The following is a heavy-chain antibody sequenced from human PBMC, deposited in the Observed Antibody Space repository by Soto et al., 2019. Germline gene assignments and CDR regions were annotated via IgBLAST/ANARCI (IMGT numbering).Heavy chain of an antibody. CDR2: ISGSGGST. CDR3: AKATQNYDFWSGYYTDIYYYYGMDV. D-gene: IGHD3-3*01. CDR1: GFTFSSYA. J-gene: IGHJ6*02. Sequence: PGGSLRLSCAASGFTFSSYAMSWVRQAPGKGLEWVSAISGSGGSTYYADSVKGRFTISRDNSKNTLYLQMNSLRAEDTAVYYCAKATQNYDFWSGYYTDIYYYYGMDVWGQGTTVTVSS. V-gene: IGHV3-23*01.